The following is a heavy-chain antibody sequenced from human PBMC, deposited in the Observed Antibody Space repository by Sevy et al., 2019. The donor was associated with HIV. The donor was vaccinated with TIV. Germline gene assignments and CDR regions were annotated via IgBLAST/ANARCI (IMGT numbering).Heavy chain of an antibody. Sequence: GGYLRLSCAASGFTFSSYRMSWVRQAPGKGLEWVANIKQDGSEKYYVDSVKGRFTISRDNAKNSLYLQMNSLRAEDTAVYYCARDRLHQASSGTGFDYWGQGTLVTVSS. V-gene: IGHV3-7*01. CDR2: IKQDGSEK. D-gene: IGHD6-13*01. CDR1: GFTFSSYR. CDR3: ARDRLHQASSGTGFDY. J-gene: IGHJ4*02.